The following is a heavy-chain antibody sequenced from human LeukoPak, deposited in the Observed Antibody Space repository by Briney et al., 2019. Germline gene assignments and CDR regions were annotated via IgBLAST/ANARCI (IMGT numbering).Heavy chain of an antibody. Sequence: PGGSLRLSCAASGFTVSSNYMSWVRQAPGKGLEWVSVIYSGGSTYYADSVKGRFTISRDNSKNTLYLQMNSLRAEDTAVYYCARDSATLLLMVYAINYFDYWGQGTLVTVSS. J-gene: IGHJ4*02. V-gene: IGHV3-66*01. CDR1: GFTVSSNY. CDR3: ARDSATLLLMVYAINYFDY. CDR2: IYSGGST. D-gene: IGHD2-8*01.